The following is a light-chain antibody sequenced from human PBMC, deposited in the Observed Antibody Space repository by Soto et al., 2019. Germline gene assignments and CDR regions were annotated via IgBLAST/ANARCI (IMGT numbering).Light chain of an antibody. J-gene: IGKJ1*01. CDR2: SAS. Sequence: EILMTQSPATLSVSPVERATRACRASKSVDSNLAWYQHKPGQAHRLLIYSASTRATGISARFSGSGSGTEFTLTISSLQSEDFGVDYCQQYNNWWTFGQGTKVDIK. CDR3: QQYNNWWT. V-gene: IGKV3-15*01. CDR1: KSVDSN.